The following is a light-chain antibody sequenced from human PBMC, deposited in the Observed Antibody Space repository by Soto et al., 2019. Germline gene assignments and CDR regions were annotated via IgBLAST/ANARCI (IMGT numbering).Light chain of an antibody. J-gene: IGKJ5*01. Sequence: IVLTQSPGTLSLSPGERATLSCRASQSVSSSYLAWYQQKPGQAPSLLIYGASSRATGIPDRFSGSGSGTDFTLTISRLEPEDFAVYYCQQYGSSITFGQGTRLEIK. V-gene: IGKV3-20*01. CDR1: QSVSSSY. CDR3: QQYGSSIT. CDR2: GAS.